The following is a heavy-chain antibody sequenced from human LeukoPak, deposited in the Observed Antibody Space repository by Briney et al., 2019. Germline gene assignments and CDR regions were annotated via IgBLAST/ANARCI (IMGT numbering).Heavy chain of an antibody. CDR3: ARLYYYDSSGQTLFDY. CDR2: IIPIFGTA. J-gene: IGHJ4*02. CDR1: GGTFSSYA. V-gene: IGHV1-69*13. Sequence: SVKVSSTASGGTFSSYAISWVRQAPGQGLEWMGGIIPIFGTANYAQKFQGRVTITADESTSTAYMELSSLRSEDTAVYYCARLYYYDSSGQTLFDYWGQGTLVTVSS. D-gene: IGHD3-22*01.